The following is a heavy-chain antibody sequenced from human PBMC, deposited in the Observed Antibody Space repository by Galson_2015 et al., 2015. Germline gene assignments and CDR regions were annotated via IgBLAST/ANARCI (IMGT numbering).Heavy chain of an antibody. CDR3: ARDRPFYLLLSLNWFDP. J-gene: IGHJ5*02. V-gene: IGHV1-3*04. CDR2: INTGNGNT. D-gene: IGHD2-2*01. CDR1: GYTFTSYA. Sequence: SVKVSCKASGYTFTSYAMHWVRQAPGQRLEWMGWINTGNGNTKYSQKFQDRVTITRDTSASTAYMELSSLESEDTAVYYCARDRPFYLLLSLNWFDPWGQGTLFTVTS.